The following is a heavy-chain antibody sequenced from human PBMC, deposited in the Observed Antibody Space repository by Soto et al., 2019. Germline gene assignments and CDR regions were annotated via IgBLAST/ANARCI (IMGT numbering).Heavy chain of an antibody. J-gene: IGHJ4*02. CDR2: VSGGGDNT. V-gene: IGHV3-23*01. CDR1: GFTFSSFT. CDR3: AKSGVAGRLLYFDY. Sequence: GGSLRLSCVASGFTFSSFTMSWVRQAPGKGLEWVSAVSGGGDNTYYAGSVKGRFTISRDNSKTTLYLQMNSLRGEDTAVYYCAKSGVAGRLLYFDYWGQGTLVTVSS. D-gene: IGHD6-19*01.